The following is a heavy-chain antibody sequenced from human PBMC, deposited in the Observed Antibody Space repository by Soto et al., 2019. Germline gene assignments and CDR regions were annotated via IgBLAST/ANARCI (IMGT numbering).Heavy chain of an antibody. CDR2: ISGSGGST. CDR1: GFTFSSYA. V-gene: IGHV3-23*01. D-gene: IGHD2-15*01. J-gene: IGHJ6*03. CDR3: AKACSGGSCYSGRRVYYYYYMDV. Sequence: GGSLRLSCAASGFTFSSYAMSWVRQAPGKGLEWVSAISGSGGSTYYADSVKGRFTISRDNSKNTLYLQMNSLRAEDTAVYYCAKACSGGSCYSGRRVYYYYYMDVWGKGTTVTVSS.